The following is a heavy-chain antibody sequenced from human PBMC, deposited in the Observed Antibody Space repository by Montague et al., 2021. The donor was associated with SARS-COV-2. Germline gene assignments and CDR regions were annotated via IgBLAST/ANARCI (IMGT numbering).Heavy chain of an antibody. Sequence: SETLSLTCTVSGGSISSSSYCWAWIRQPPGKGLEWIGSIYHSGSTFYNPSLKSRVSMSVDTSKNQFSLKLSPVTAADTAMYYCARVKWELSVGNVFDIWGQGTMVTVSS. CDR2: IYHSGST. D-gene: IGHD1-26*01. V-gene: IGHV4-39*01. J-gene: IGHJ3*02. CDR1: GGSISSSSYC. CDR3: ARVKWELSVGNVFDI.